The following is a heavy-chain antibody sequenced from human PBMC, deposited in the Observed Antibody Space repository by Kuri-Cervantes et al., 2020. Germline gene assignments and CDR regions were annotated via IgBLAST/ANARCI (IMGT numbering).Heavy chain of an antibody. CDR2: IYYSGST. CDR3: ARDPGCSGGSCYSGVDYCYMDV. D-gene: IGHD2-15*01. CDR1: GGSISSYY. Sequence: SETLSLTCTVSGGSISSYYWSWIRQPPGKGLEWIGYIYYSGSTNYNPSLKSRVTISVDTSKNQFSLQLNSVTPENTAVYYCARDPGCSGGSCYSGVDYCYMDVWGKGTTVTVSS. V-gene: IGHV4-59*12. J-gene: IGHJ6*03.